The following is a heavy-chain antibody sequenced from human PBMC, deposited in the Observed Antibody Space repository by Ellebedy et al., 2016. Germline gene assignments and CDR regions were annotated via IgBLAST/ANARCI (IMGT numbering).Heavy chain of an antibody. J-gene: IGHJ3*02. V-gene: IGHV3-21*01. CDR3: ARGAPWYSSSTNPNDI. CDR2: ISSSSSYI. CDR1: GFTFSSYS. D-gene: IGHD6-13*01. Sequence: GGSLRLSCAASGFTFSSYSMNWVRQAPGKGLEWVSSISSSSSYIYYADSVKGRFTISRDNSKNTLYLQMNSLRAEDTAVYYCARGAPWYSSSTNPNDIWGQGTMVTVSS.